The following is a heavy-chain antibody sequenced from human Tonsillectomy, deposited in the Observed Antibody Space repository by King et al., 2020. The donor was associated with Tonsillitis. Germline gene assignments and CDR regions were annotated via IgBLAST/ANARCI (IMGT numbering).Heavy chain of an antibody. Sequence: VQLVESGGGVVQPGRSLRLSCAASGFTFSTFGMHWVRQAPGKGLEWVAVIWDDGSNKYYADSVKGRFTISSDNSKNTLYLQMNSLKAEDTAVYYCARDHPAAHDAFDIWGQGTMVTVSS. J-gene: IGHJ3*02. CDR3: ARDHPAAHDAFDI. CDR2: IWDDGSNK. D-gene: IGHD6-13*01. CDR1: GFTFSTFG. V-gene: IGHV3-33*01.